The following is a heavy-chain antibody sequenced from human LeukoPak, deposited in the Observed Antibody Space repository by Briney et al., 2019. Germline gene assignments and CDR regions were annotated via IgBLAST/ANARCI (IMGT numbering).Heavy chain of an antibody. CDR1: RFTFSSYW. CDR3: ASAWSY. Sequence: GGSLRLSCVASRFTFSSYWMHWVRQAPGTGLVWVSYISPDGSTTRYADSVKGRFTIPRDNAKNRLYLQMNSLRVEDTAVYFCASAWSYWGQGALVTVSS. V-gene: IGHV3-74*01. CDR2: ISPDGSTT. D-gene: IGHD1-1*01. J-gene: IGHJ4*02.